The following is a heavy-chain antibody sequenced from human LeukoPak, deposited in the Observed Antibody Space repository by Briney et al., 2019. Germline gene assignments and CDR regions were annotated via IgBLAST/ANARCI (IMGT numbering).Heavy chain of an antibody. D-gene: IGHD4-17*01. CDR3: ARDCPYDHGNAFDI. Sequence: SETLSLTCAVSGGSISSGGYSWSWIRQPPGKGLEWIGYIYHSGSTYYNPSLKSRVTISVDRSKNQFSLKLSSVTAADTAVYYCARDCPYDHGNAFDIWGQGTMVTVSS. J-gene: IGHJ3*02. CDR1: GGSISSGGYS. CDR2: IYHSGST. V-gene: IGHV4-30-2*01.